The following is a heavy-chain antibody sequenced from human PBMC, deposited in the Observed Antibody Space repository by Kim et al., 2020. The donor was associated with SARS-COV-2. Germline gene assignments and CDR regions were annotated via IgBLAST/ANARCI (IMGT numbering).Heavy chain of an antibody. D-gene: IGHD3-3*01. Sequence: KYYVDSVKGRFTISRDNAKNSLYLQMNSLRAEDTAVYYCASDFWSGYNPTWGQGTLVTVSS. J-gene: IGHJ4*02. CDR3: ASDFWSGYNPT. V-gene: IGHV3-7*01. CDR2: K.